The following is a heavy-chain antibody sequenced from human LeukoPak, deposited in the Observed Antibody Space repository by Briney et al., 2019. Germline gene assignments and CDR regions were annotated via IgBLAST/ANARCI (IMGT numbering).Heavy chain of an antibody. J-gene: IGHJ4*02. CDR1: GYTFSSYG. D-gene: IGHD3-10*01. CDR2: ISAYNGNT. CDR3: ARDSPDGSGTYYNDSPDY. V-gene: IGHV1-18*01. Sequence: GASVKVSCKASGYTFSSYGISWVRQAPGQGLEWMGWISAYNGNTNYRQKLQGRVTMTTVTSTSTAYMDLRSLRSDDTAIYYCARDSPDGSGTYYNDSPDYWGQGTLVTVSS.